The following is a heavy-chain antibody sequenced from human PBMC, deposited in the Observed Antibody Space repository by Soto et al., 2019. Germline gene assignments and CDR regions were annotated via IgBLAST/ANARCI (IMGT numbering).Heavy chain of an antibody. CDR1: GFTFSNAW. CDR2: IKSKTDGGTT. CDR3: TTDQYRDSSSWYEYYYYYGMDV. D-gene: IGHD6-13*01. J-gene: IGHJ6*02. V-gene: IGHV3-15*07. Sequence: PGGSLRLSCAASGFTFSNAWMNWVRQAPGKGLEWVGRIKSKTDGGTTDYAAPVKGRFTISRDDSKNTLYLQMNSLKTEDTAVYYCTTDQYRDSSSWYEYYYYYGMDVWGQGTTVTVSS.